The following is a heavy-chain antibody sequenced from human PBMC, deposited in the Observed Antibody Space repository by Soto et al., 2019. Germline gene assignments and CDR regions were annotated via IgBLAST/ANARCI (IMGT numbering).Heavy chain of an antibody. CDR3: ARAYAPVTTFFDYYYMDV. Sequence: GGSLRLSCAASGFTFSSYSMNWVRQAPGKGLEWVSSISSSSSYIYYADSVKGRFTISRDNAKNSLYLQMNSLRAEDTAVYYCARAYAPVTTFFDYYYMDVWGKGTTVTVSS. V-gene: IGHV3-21*01. CDR1: GFTFSSYS. J-gene: IGHJ6*03. CDR2: ISSSSSYI. D-gene: IGHD4-4*01.